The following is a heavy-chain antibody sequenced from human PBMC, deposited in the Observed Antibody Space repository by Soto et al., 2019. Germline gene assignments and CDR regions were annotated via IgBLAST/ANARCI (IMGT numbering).Heavy chain of an antibody. CDR1: GGSISSGGYY. J-gene: IGHJ4*02. D-gene: IGHD2-2*01. CDR3: AKATLYQLLL. CDR2: IYYSGST. Sequence: PSETLSLTCTVSGGSISSGGYYWSWIRQHPGKGLEWIGYIYYSGSTYYNPSLKSRVTISVDTSKNHVSLKLSSVTAADTAVYYCAKATLYQLLLWGQGTLVTVSS. V-gene: IGHV4-31*03.